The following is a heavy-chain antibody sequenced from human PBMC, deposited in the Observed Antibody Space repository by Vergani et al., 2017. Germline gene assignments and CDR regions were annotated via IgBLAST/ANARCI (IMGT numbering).Heavy chain of an antibody. CDR3: ARGARVMRSYYDSSGYYGSWFDP. J-gene: IGHJ5*02. D-gene: IGHD3-22*01. CDR1: GGSFSGYY. Sequence: QVQLQQWGAGLLKPSETLSLTCAVYGGSFSGYYWSWIRKPPGKGLEWIGEINHSGSTNYNPSLKSRVTISVDTSKNQFSLKLSSVTAADTAVYYCARGARVMRSYYDSSGYYGSWFDPWGQGTLVTVSS. V-gene: IGHV4-34*01. CDR2: INHSGST.